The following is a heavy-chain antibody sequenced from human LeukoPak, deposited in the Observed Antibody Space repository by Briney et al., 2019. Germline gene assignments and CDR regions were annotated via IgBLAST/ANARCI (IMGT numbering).Heavy chain of an antibody. CDR3: ARVDGSADY. Sequence: ASVKVSCKTSGYTFTRYDINWVRQATGQGLEWMGWVNPNSGNTGYAQKFQGRVTISRDTSISTAYMELSSLRSEDTAVYYWARVDGSADYWGQGTLVTVSS. CDR1: GYTFTRYD. D-gene: IGHD1-26*01. V-gene: IGHV1-8*03. CDR2: VNPNSGNT. J-gene: IGHJ4*02.